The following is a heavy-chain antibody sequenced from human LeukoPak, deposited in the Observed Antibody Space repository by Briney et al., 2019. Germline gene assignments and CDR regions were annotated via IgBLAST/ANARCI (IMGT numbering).Heavy chain of an antibody. CDR2: MNPNSGNT. J-gene: IGHJ6*02. CDR3: AREVGYCSSTSCYGGEYYYYYYGMDV. CDR1: GYTFTSYD. D-gene: IGHD2-2*01. Sequence: ASVKVSCKASGYTFTSYDINWVRQATGQGLEWMGWMNPNSGNTGYAQKFQGRVTITRNTSISTAYMELSSLRSEDTAVYYCAREVGYCSSTSCYGGEYYYYYYGMDVWGQGTTVTVSS. V-gene: IGHV1-8*03.